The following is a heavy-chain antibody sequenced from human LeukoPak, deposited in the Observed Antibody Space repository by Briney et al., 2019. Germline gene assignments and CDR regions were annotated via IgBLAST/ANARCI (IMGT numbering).Heavy chain of an antibody. CDR2: INHSGST. CDR3: ARETPYYYDSSGLDAFDI. V-gene: IGHV4-34*01. Sequence: SETLSLTCAVYGGSFSGYYWSWIRQPPGKGLEWIGEINHSGSTNYNPPLKSRVTISVDTSKNQFSLKLSSVTAADTAVYYCARETPYYYDSSGLDAFDIWGQGTMVTVSS. D-gene: IGHD3-22*01. J-gene: IGHJ3*02. CDR1: GGSFSGYY.